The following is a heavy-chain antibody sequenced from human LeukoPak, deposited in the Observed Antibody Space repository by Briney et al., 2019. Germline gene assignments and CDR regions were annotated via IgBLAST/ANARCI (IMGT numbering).Heavy chain of an antibody. Sequence: ASVKVSCKVSGYTLTELSMHWVRQAAGKGLEWMGGFDPEDGETIYAQKFQGRVTMTEDTSTDTAYMELSSLRSEDTAVYYCATALVDPDYDSSGQDNAFDIWGQGTMVTVSS. V-gene: IGHV1-24*01. D-gene: IGHD3-22*01. CDR2: FDPEDGET. CDR3: ATALVDPDYDSSGQDNAFDI. CDR1: GYTLTELS. J-gene: IGHJ3*02.